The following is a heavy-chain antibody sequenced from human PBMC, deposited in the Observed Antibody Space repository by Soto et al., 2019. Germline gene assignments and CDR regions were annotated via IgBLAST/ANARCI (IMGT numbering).Heavy chain of an antibody. CDR1: GGSVSSGSYY. D-gene: IGHD1-26*01. Sequence: SETLSLTCTVSGGSVSSGSYYWSWIRQPPGKGLEWIGYIYYSGSTNYNPSLKSRVTISVDTSKNQFSLKLSSVTAADTAVYYCARALRIVGATTNFDYWGQGTLVTVSP. CDR3: ARALRIVGATTNFDY. V-gene: IGHV4-61*01. J-gene: IGHJ4*02. CDR2: IYYSGST.